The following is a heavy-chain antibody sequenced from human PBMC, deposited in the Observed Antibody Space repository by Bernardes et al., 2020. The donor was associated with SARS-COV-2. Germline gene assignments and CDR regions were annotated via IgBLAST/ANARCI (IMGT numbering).Heavy chain of an antibody. V-gene: IGHV4-39*01. D-gene: IGHD5-18*01. J-gene: IGHJ4*02. CDR1: GGSISSSSYY. Sequence: SETLSLTCTVSGGSISSSSYYWGWIRQPPGKGLEWIGSIYYSGSTYYNPSLKSRVTISVDTSKNQFSLKLSSVTAADTAVYYCARRGYSYGVDYWGQGTLGTVSS. CDR2: IYYSGST. CDR3: ARRGYSYGVDY.